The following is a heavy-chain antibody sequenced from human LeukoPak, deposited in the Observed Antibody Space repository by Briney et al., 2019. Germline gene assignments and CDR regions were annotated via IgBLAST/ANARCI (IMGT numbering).Heavy chain of an antibody. D-gene: IGHD2-15*01. CDR3: ARAGYCSGGSCYSRRGPFYY. Sequence: SETLSLTCAVYGGSFSGYYWSWIRQPPGKGLEWIGEIDHSGSTNYNPSLKSRVTISVDTSKNQFSLKLSSVTAADTAVYYCARAGYCSGGSCYSRRGPFYYWGQGTLVTVSS. V-gene: IGHV4-34*01. CDR1: GGSFSGYY. J-gene: IGHJ4*02. CDR2: IDHSGST.